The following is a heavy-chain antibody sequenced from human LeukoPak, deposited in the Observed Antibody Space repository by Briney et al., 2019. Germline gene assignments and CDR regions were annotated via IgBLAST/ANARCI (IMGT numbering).Heavy chain of an antibody. V-gene: IGHV1-2*02. CDR2: INPNSGGT. Sequence: GASVKVSCKASGYTFTGYYMHWVRQAPGQELEWMGWINPNSGGTNYAQKFQGRVTMTRDTSISTAYMELSRLRSDDTAVYYCARSELLEWLYLDYNYYMDVWGKGTTVTVSS. CDR3: ARSELLEWLYLDYNYYMDV. J-gene: IGHJ6*03. CDR1: GYTFTGYY. D-gene: IGHD3-3*01.